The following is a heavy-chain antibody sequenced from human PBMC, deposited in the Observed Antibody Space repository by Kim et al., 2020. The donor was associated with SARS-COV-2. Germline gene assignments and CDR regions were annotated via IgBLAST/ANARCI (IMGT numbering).Heavy chain of an antibody. CDR3: ARGDYYMDV. J-gene: IGHJ6*03. V-gene: IGHV1-46*01. Sequence: GSTSYAQKFQGRVTMTRDTSTSTVYMELSSLRSEDTAVYYCARGDYYMDVWGKGTTVTVSS. CDR2: GST.